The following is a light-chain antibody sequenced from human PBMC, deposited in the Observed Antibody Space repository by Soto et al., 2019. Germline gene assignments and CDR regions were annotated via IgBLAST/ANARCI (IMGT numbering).Light chain of an antibody. CDR2: AAS. CDR1: QSISTY. V-gene: IGKV1-39*01. CDR3: QHSYSSPYT. Sequence: DIQLTQSPSSLSASVGDRVTITCRASQSISTYFNWYQRKPGEGPILLNYAASTLQTGVPSRFSGRGSETDFTLTISSLQPEDCSTYDCQHSYSSPYTFGQGTKVEIK. J-gene: IGKJ2*01.